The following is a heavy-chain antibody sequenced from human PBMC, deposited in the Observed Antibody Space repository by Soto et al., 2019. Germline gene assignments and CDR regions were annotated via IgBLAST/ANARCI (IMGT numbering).Heavy chain of an antibody. CDR1: GYTFTTYY. Sequence: QVQLVQSGAEVKKPGASVKVSCKASGYTFTTYYMHWVRQAPGQGLEWMGVINPSGGSTSYAQKFQGRVTVTRDTSTSTLYMEMSSLRSEDTAVYYCAIEGDGYNLGPSVDFAYWGQGTLVTVSS. CDR2: INPSGGST. V-gene: IGHV1-46*01. J-gene: IGHJ4*02. D-gene: IGHD5-12*01. CDR3: AIEGDGYNLGPSVDFAY.